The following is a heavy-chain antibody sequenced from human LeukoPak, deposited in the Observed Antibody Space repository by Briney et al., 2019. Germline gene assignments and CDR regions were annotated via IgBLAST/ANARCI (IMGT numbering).Heavy chain of an antibody. CDR1: GGSFSGYY. CDR2: INHSGST. Sequence: SETLSLTCAVYGGSFSGYYWSWIRQPPGKGLEWIGEINHSGSTNYNPSLKSRVTISVDTSKNQFSLKLSSVTAAATSVYYCVRAYITIFGVVMWFDPWGQGTLVTVSS. CDR3: VRAYITIFGVVMWFDP. J-gene: IGHJ5*02. V-gene: IGHV4-34*01. D-gene: IGHD3-3*01.